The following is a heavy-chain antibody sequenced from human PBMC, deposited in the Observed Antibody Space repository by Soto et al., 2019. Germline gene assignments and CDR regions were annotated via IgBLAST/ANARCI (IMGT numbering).Heavy chain of an antibody. CDR3: ARDQYYDILTGYEYGMDV. D-gene: IGHD3-9*01. CDR1: GFTVSSNY. CDR2: IYSGGST. Sequence: EVQLVESGGGLVQPGGSLRLSCAASGFTVSSNYMSWVRQAPGKGLEWVSVIYSGGSTYYADSVKGRFTISRDNSKNTLYVQMNSLRAEDTAVYYCARDQYYDILTGYEYGMDVWGQGTTVTVSS. J-gene: IGHJ6*02. V-gene: IGHV3-66*01.